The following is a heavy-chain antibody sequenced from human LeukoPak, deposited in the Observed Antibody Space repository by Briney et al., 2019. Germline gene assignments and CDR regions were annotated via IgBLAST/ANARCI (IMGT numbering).Heavy chain of an antibody. V-gene: IGHV1-24*01. J-gene: IGHJ6*03. CDR1: GYTLTELS. CDR2: FDPEDGET. CDR3: ATYAVPAAAYYYYYYMDV. Sequence: ASVKVSCKVSGYTLTELSMHWVRQAPGKGLEWMGGFDPEDGETIYEQKFQGRVTMTEDTSTDTAYMELSSLRSEDTAVYYCATYAVPAAAYYYYYYMDVWGKGTTVTVSS. D-gene: IGHD2-2*01.